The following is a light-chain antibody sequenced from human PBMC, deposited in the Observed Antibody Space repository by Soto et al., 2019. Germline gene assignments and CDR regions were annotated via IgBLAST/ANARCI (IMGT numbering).Light chain of an antibody. V-gene: IGKV1-9*01. Sequence: IQLTQSPSSLSASVGDRVTITCLASQGISSYLAWYQQKPGKAPKLLIYAASTLQSGVPSRFSGSGSGTEFTLTISSLQSEDFAVYFCQQYDDWPITFGQGTRLEI. J-gene: IGKJ5*01. CDR2: AAS. CDR3: QQYDDWPIT. CDR1: QGISSY.